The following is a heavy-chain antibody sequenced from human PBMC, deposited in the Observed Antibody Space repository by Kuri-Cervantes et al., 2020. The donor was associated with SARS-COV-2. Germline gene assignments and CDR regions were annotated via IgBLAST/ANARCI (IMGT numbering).Heavy chain of an antibody. CDR3: ARIPSGGNPIDY. Sequence: SGPTLVKPTQTLTLTCTFSGFSLNTHGMCVSWIRQPPGKALEWLARIDWDDDERYGPSLKSRLAITKDTSKNQVVLTVTNMDPVDTATYYCARIPSGGNPIDYWGQGTLVTVSS. J-gene: IGHJ4*02. D-gene: IGHD1-14*01. CDR2: IDWDDDE. CDR1: GFSLNTHGMC. V-gene: IGHV2-70*11.